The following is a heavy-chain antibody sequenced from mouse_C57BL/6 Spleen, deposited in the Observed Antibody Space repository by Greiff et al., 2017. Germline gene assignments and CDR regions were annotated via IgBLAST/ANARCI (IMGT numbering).Heavy chain of an antibody. CDR1: GFSLTSYG. CDR2: IWSGGST. V-gene: IGHV2-4*01. CDR3: AKGGYVFYYAMDY. D-gene: IGHD3-1*01. Sequence: VKVVESGPGLVQPSQSLSITCTVSGFSLTSYGVHWVRQPPGKGLEWLGVIWSGGSTDYNAAFISRLSISKDNSESQVFFKMNSLQADDTAIYYCAKGGYVFYYAMDYWGQGTSVTVSS. J-gene: IGHJ4*01.